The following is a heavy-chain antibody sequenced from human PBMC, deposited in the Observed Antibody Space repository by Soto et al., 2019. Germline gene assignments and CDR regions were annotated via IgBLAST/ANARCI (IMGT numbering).Heavy chain of an antibody. Sequence: EVQLVQSGAEVKKPGESLKISCKGSGYSFTSYWIGWVRQMPGKGLEWMGIIYPGDSDTRYSPSFQGQVTISADKSISTAYRQWSSLKASDTAMYYCARLQGGNWNNGGGYYYGMDVWGQGTTVTVSS. CDR2: IYPGDSDT. J-gene: IGHJ6*02. CDR3: ARLQGGNWNNGGGYYYGMDV. V-gene: IGHV5-51*01. D-gene: IGHD1-20*01. CDR1: GYSFTSYW.